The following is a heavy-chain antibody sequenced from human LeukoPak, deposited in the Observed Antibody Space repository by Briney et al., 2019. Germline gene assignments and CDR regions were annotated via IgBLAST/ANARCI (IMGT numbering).Heavy chain of an antibody. D-gene: IGHD6-13*01. CDR2: IYYSGST. J-gene: IGHJ1*01. V-gene: IGHV4-39*07. CDR3: ARVAAGIGFFQY. Sequence: SETLSLTCTVSGGSISSSSYYWGWIRQPPGKGLEWIGSIYYSGSTYYNPSLKSRVTISVDASKNQLSLKLSSVTAADTAVYYCARVAAGIGFFQYWGQGTLVTVSS. CDR1: GGSISSSSYY.